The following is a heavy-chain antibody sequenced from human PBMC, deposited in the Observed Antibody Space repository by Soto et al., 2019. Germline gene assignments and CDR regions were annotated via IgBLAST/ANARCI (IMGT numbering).Heavy chain of an antibody. D-gene: IGHD4-17*01. V-gene: IGHV1-8*01. CDR2: MNPNSGNT. Sequence: ASVKVSCKASGYIFTSYDINWVRQATGQGLEWMGWMNPNSGNTGYAQKFQGRVTMTRNTSINAAYMELTSLKSEDTAVYYCACSYADSEYFFDYWGQGTLVTVSS. J-gene: IGHJ4*02. CDR3: ACSYADSEYFFDY. CDR1: GYIFTSYD.